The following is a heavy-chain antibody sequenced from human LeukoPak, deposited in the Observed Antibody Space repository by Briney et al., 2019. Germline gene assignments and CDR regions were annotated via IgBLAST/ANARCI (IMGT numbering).Heavy chain of an antibody. J-gene: IGHJ4*02. CDR1: GFTFSRYW. Sequence: GGSLRLSCAASGFTFSRYWMGWVRQAPGKGLEWVANIKQDGSEKYYVDSVKGRFTISRDNAKNSLYLQMNSLRAEDTPVYYCVRERSYSGQGTLVTVSS. V-gene: IGHV3-7*01. CDR3: VRERSY. CDR2: IKQDGSEK.